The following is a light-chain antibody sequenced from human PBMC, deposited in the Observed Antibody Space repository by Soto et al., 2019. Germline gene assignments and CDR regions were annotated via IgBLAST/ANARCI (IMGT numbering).Light chain of an antibody. Sequence: QSALTQPPSASGSPGQSVTISCTGTSSDIGAYIYVSWYQQHPGKAPKLMISEVSRRPSGVPERFSGSKSGNTASLIVSGLQADDEAHYYCSSYAGSNNFVFGTGTKLTVL. CDR2: EVS. CDR1: SSDIGAYIY. V-gene: IGLV2-8*01. CDR3: SSYAGSNNFV. J-gene: IGLJ1*01.